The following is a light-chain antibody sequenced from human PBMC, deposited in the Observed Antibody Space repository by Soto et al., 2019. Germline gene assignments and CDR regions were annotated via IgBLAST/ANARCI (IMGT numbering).Light chain of an antibody. J-gene: IGLJ1*01. V-gene: IGLV2-23*02. CDR3: CSYAGVTWGYV. CDR1: SSDVGAYNL. CDR2: EVS. Sequence: QSALTQPASVSGSPGQSITISCTGTSSDVGAYNLVSWYQHYSGKAPKLLIYEVSQWPSGISDRFSGSKSGNTASLTISGLQAEDEADYYCCSYAGVTWGYVFGTGTKVPVL.